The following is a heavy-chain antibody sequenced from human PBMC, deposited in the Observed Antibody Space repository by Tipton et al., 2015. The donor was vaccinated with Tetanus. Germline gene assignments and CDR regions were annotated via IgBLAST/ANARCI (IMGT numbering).Heavy chain of an antibody. CDR1: GFTFSSYS. D-gene: IGHD4-23*01. CDR3: ARVRGNSGYYFDY. V-gene: IGHV3-48*02. CDR2: ISSSSSTI. Sequence: SLRLFCAASGFTFSSYSMNWVRQAPGKGLEWVSYISSSSSTIYYADSVKGRFTISRDNAKNSLYLQMNSLRDEDTAVYYCARVRGNSGYYFDYWGQGTLVTVSS. J-gene: IGHJ4*02.